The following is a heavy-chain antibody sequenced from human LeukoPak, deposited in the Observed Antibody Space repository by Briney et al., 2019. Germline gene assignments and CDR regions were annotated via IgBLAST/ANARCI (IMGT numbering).Heavy chain of an antibody. D-gene: IGHD3-10*01. Sequence: ASVKVSCKASGYTFTSYYMHWVRQAPGQGLEWMGIINPSGGSTSHAQKFQGRVTMTRDTSTSTVYMELSSLRSEDTAVYYCARETSITMVRGVSNPWGQASLVTVYS. V-gene: IGHV1-46*01. CDR3: ARETSITMVRGVSNP. CDR2: INPSGGST. CDR1: GYTFTSYY. J-gene: IGHJ5*02.